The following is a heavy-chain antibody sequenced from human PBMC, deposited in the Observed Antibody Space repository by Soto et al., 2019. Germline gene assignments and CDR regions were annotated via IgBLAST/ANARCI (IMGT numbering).Heavy chain of an antibody. J-gene: IGHJ3*02. CDR2: INPNSGGT. CDR3: ARALPDTAMVFAFDI. CDR1: GYTFTGYY. V-gene: IGHV1-2*04. D-gene: IGHD5-18*01. Sequence: ASVKDSCKASGYTFTGYYMHWVRQAPGQGLEWMGWINPNSGGTNYAQKFQGWVTMTRDTSISTAYMELSRLRSDDTAVYYCARALPDTAMVFAFDIWGQGTMVTVSS.